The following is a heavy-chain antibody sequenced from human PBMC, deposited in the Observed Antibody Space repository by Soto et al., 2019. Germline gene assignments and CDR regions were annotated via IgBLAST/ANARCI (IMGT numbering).Heavy chain of an antibody. CDR2: ISAYNGNT. CDR1: GYTFTSYG. J-gene: IGHJ5*02. Sequence: ASVKVSCKASGYTFTSYGISWVRQAPGQGLEWMGWISAYNGNTNYAQKLQGRVTMTTDTSTSTAYMELRSLRSDDTAVYYCARGLNDFWSGYYELGPWGQGTLVTVSS. D-gene: IGHD3-3*01. V-gene: IGHV1-18*04. CDR3: ARGLNDFWSGYYELGP.